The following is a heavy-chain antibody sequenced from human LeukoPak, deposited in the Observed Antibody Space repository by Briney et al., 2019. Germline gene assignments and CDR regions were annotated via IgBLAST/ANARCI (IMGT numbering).Heavy chain of an antibody. J-gene: IGHJ4*02. CDR1: GYSISSGYY. CDR3: AKETRGSYSDY. V-gene: IGHV4-38-2*02. CDR2: IYHSGST. Sequence: PSETLSLTCTVSGYSISSGYYWGWIRQPPGKGLEWIGSIYHSGSTYNNPSLKSRVTISVDTSKNQFSLRLTSVTAADTAVYYCAKETRGSYSDYWGQGTLVTVSS. D-gene: IGHD5-12*01.